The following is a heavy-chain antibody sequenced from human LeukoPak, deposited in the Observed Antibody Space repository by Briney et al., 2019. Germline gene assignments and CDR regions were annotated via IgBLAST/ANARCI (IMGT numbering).Heavy chain of an antibody. CDR1: GYSFTDYY. Sequence: ASVKVSCKASGYSFTDYYMHWVRQAPGQGLEWMGWINPNSGDTNSAQKFQGRFTMTRDTSISTVYMELSRLRSDDTAVYYCARDGSLDSWGQGTLVTVSS. CDR2: INPNSGDT. D-gene: IGHD3-10*01. V-gene: IGHV1-2*02. J-gene: IGHJ4*02. CDR3: ARDGSLDS.